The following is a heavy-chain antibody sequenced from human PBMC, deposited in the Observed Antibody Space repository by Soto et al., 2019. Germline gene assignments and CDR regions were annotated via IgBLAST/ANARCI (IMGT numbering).Heavy chain of an antibody. Sequence: QVQLVQSGAEVKKPGASVKVSCKASGYTFTSYDINGVRQATGQGLEWMGWMTPNSGNTGYAQKFQGRVTMTRNTSLSTAYMALSSLRSEDTAVNYCAREHPYFDYWGQGTLVTVSA. CDR2: MTPNSGNT. CDR1: GYTFTSYD. V-gene: IGHV1-8*01. J-gene: IGHJ4*02. CDR3: AREHPYFDY.